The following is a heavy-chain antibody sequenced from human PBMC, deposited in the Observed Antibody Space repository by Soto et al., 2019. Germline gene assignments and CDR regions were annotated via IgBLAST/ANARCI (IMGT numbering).Heavy chain of an antibody. Sequence: QVQLVQSGAEVKKPGASVKVSCKASGYTFTSYGISWVRQAPGQGLEWMGWISAYNGNTNYAQKLQGRVTMTTDTSTSTAYMELRSLSSDDTGVYYCARGGYYDFWRGDKESHYYYGMDVWGQGTTVTVSS. CDR1: GYTFTSYG. CDR3: ARGGYYDFWRGDKESHYYYGMDV. V-gene: IGHV1-18*04. J-gene: IGHJ6*02. CDR2: ISAYNGNT. D-gene: IGHD3-3*01.